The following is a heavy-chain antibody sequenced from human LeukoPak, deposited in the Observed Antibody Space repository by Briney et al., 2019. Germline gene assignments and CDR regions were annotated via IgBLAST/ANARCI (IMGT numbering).Heavy chain of an antibody. Sequence: VASVKVSCKASGGTFSSYAISWMRQAPGQGLEWMGRIIPIFGIANYAQKFQGRVTITADKSTSTAYMELSSLRSEDTAVYYCARDTVTTYYNWFDPWGQGTLVTVSS. V-gene: IGHV1-69*04. CDR1: GGTFSSYA. CDR3: ARDTVTTYYNWFDP. J-gene: IGHJ5*02. CDR2: IIPIFGIA. D-gene: IGHD4-17*01.